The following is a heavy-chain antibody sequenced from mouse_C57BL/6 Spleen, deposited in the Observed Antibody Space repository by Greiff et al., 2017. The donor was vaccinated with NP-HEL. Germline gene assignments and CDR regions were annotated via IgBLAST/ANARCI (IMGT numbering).Heavy chain of an antibody. D-gene: IGHD2-3*01. CDR2: IYPGDGDT. CDR3: ARFDGYLYYFDY. CDR1: GYAFSSYW. Sequence: VQLQQSGAELVKPGASVKISCKASGYAFSSYWMNWVKQRPGKGLEWIGQIYPGDGDTNYNGKFKGKATLTADKSSSTAYMQLSSLTSEDSAVYFCARFDGYLYYFDYWGQGTTLTVSS. J-gene: IGHJ2*01. V-gene: IGHV1-80*01.